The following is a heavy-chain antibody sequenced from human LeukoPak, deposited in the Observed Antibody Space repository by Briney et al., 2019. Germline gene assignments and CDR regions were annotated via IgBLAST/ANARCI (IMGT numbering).Heavy chain of an antibody. CDR3: ARDSGGGNGKGFYYYGMDV. CDR2: IYNSGST. Sequence: SETLSLTCTVSGGSISSYYWSWIRQPAGKGLEWIGRIYNSGSTNYNPSLKSRVTMSVDTSKNQFSLKLSSVTAADTAVYYCARDSGGGNGKGFYYYGMDVWGQGATVTVSS. D-gene: IGHD4-23*01. V-gene: IGHV4-4*07. J-gene: IGHJ6*02. CDR1: GGSISSYY.